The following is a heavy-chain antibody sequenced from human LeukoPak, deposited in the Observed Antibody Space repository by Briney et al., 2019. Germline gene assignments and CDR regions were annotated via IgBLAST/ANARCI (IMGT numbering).Heavy chain of an antibody. Sequence: ASVKVSCKASGYTFTSYYVHWVRQAPGQGLEWMGIINPSGGSTSYAQKFQGRVTMTRDMSTSTAYMELRSLRSDDTAVYYCARAGDTLTDVDYWGQGTLVTVSS. J-gene: IGHJ4*02. CDR2: INPSGGST. CDR3: ARAGDTLTDVDY. V-gene: IGHV1-46*01. CDR1: GYTFTSYY. D-gene: IGHD3-9*01.